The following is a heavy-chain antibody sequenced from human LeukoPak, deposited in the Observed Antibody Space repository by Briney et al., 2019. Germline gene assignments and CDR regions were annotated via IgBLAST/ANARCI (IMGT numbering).Heavy chain of an antibody. D-gene: IGHD2-2*01. Sequence: GRSLRLSRAPSGFAFSRYGMRSGCQAPRQGLEGVALISHDGTNKNNADSVKGRFTISRDNSNNTLYLQMNSLRPEDTAVYYCARGPGALDYWGQGTLVTVSS. CDR1: GFAFSRYG. CDR2: ISHDGTNK. J-gene: IGHJ4*02. V-gene: IGHV3-30*03. CDR3: ARGPGALDY.